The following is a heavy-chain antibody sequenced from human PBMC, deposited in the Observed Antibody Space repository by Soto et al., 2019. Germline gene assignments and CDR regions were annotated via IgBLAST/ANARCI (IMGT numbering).Heavy chain of an antibody. CDR2: INAGNGNT. CDR3: ARSVGVRGVVFDY. D-gene: IGHD3-10*01. Sequence: QVQLVQSGAEVKKPGASVKVSCKASGYTFTSYAMHWVRQAPGQRLEWMGWINAGNGNTKYSQKFQGRVTITRDTSASTAYMELSSLRSEDTAVYYCARSVGVRGVVFDYWGQGTLVTVSS. V-gene: IGHV1-3*01. CDR1: GYTFTSYA. J-gene: IGHJ4*02.